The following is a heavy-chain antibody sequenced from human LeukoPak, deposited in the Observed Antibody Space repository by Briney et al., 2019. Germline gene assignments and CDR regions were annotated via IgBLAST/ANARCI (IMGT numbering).Heavy chain of an antibody. CDR3: AREDMVAMFDH. D-gene: IGHD5-12*01. Sequence: PSETLSLTCTVSGGSFSSYYWNWIRQAPGKGLEWIGHIYHSGSTNYNPSLKSRVTISMDTSKNQFSLELSSVTAADTAVYYCAREDMVAMFDHWGQGTLVTVSS. CDR2: IYHSGST. J-gene: IGHJ4*02. V-gene: IGHV4-59*01. CDR1: GGSFSSYY.